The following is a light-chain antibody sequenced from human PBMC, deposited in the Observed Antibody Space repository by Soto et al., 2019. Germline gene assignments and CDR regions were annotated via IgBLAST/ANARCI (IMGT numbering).Light chain of an antibody. CDR3: HQRSNWPLT. CDR2: DVS. CDR1: LSVSRY. Sequence: EVVLTQSPATLSLSPGESATLSCRASLSVSRYLAWYQQKPGQALRLVIYDVSKRATGIPARFSGSGSGTDFTLTISSLEPEDLAVYYCHQRSNWPLTFGGGTRLEI. J-gene: IGKJ4*01. V-gene: IGKV3-11*01.